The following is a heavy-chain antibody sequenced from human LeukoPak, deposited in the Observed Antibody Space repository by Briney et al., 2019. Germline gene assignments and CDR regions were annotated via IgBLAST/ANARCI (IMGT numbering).Heavy chain of an antibody. CDR1: GFTFSSYA. CDR2: ISSNGGST. CDR3: ARGPFGRMVRFFDY. V-gene: IGHV3-64*01. D-gene: IGHD3-10*01. Sequence: PGGSLRLSCAASGFTFSSYAMHWVRQAPGKGLEYVSAISSNGGSTYYANSVKGRFTISRDNSKNTLYLQMNSLRAEDTAVYYCARGPFGRMVRFFDYWGQGTLVTVSS. J-gene: IGHJ4*02.